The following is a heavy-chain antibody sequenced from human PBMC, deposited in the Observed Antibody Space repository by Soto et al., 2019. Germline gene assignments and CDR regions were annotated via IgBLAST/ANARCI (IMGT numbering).Heavy chain of an antibody. CDR2: IDHSGST. D-gene: IGHD4-17*01. J-gene: IGHJ6*02. Sequence: QLQLQESGSGLVKPSQTLSLTCAVSGGSISSGGYSWSWIRQPPGKGLEWIGYIDHSGSTYYNPSLNRGVTISVSRSKNQFSLKLSSVTAADTAVYYCASAHYGDYGYGMDVWGQGTTVTVSS. V-gene: IGHV4-30-2*01. CDR3: ASAHYGDYGYGMDV. CDR1: GGSISSGGYS.